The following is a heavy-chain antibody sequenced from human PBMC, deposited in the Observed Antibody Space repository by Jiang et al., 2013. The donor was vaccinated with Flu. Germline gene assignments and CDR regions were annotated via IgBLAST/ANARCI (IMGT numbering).Heavy chain of an antibody. CDR2: TSYRSKWYN. CDR3: ARVGGTYYVAFHI. V-gene: IGHV6-1*01. D-gene: IGHD1-26*01. J-gene: IGHJ3*02. Sequence: QTLSLTCAISGDSVSSNSATWNWIRQSPSRGLEWLGRTSYRSKWYNDYAVSVKSRITINADTSKNQFSLQLSSVTPEDTAVYYCARVGGTYYVAFHIWGQGTMVTVSS. CDR1: GDSVSSNSAT.